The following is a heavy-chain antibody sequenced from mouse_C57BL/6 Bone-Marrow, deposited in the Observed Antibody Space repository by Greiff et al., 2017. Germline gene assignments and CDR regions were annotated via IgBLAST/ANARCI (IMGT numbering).Heavy chain of an antibody. CDR1: GYTFTSYG. J-gene: IGHJ4*01. CDR3: ARRVCGYGGNYSIDS. CDR2: IYPRSGNT. Sequence: QVQLQQSGAELARPGASVKLSCKASGYTFTSYGISWVKQRTGQGLEWIGEIYPRSGNTYYNEKFKGKATLTADKSSSTAYMELRILTSEDSAVYFCARRVCGYGGNYSIDSWGQGTSVTVSS. D-gene: IGHD2-2*01. V-gene: IGHV1-81*01.